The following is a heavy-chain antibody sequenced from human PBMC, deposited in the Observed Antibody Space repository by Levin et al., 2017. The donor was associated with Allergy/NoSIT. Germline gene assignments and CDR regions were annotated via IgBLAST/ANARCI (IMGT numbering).Heavy chain of an antibody. CDR2: IKQGGSEK. CDR1: GFTFTSFY. D-gene: IGHD3-22*01. Sequence: SCEASGFTFTSFYMSWVRQAPGKGLEWVANIKQGGSEKYYVDSVKGRFTISRDNAKNSLYLQMNSLRAEDTAVYYCAREEGWGYYYGMDVWGQGTTVTVSS. V-gene: IGHV3-7*01. CDR3: AREEGWGYYYGMDV. J-gene: IGHJ6*02.